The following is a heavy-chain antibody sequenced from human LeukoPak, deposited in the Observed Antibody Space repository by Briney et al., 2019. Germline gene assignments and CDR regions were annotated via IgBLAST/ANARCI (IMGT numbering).Heavy chain of an antibody. CDR2: ISPDGTTT. Sequence: PGGSLRLSCAASGFPFSRDSMHWVRQSPGKGLVWLSRISPDGTTTNYADSVKGRFTISRDNAKNTLYLQMNSVRDEDTAVYYCASDVAYKFDYWGQGTLVTFSS. D-gene: IGHD5-24*01. J-gene: IGHJ4*02. CDR1: GFPFSRDS. CDR3: ASDVAYKFDY. V-gene: IGHV3-74*01.